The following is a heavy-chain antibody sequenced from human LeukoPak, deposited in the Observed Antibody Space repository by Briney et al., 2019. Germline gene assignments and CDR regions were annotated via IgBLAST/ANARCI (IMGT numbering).Heavy chain of an antibody. CDR3: TRSFRNISPYYYFDY. CDR2: IRSKGYRGTT. D-gene: IGHD2/OR15-2a*01. J-gene: IGHJ4*02. V-gene: IGHV3-49*04. Sequence: GGSLRLSCTVSGFTLGDFAMNCVREAPGKGRVGGGFIRSKGYRGTTEDAASVKGNFTISRDDSKNIAYLQIHSLETEDTAVYFCTRSFRNISPYYYFDYWGQGALVTVFS. CDR1: GFTLGDFA.